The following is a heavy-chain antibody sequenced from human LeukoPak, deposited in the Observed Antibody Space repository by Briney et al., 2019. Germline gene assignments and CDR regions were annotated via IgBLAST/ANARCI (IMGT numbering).Heavy chain of an antibody. CDR2: TTSTGTVT. V-gene: IGHV3-23*01. J-gene: IGHJ4*02. CDR3: ARSIDIDY. D-gene: IGHD2-21*01. CDR1: GLTFSNYA. Sequence: GGSLRLSCAASGLTFSNYAMLWVRQAPGKGLEWISSTTSTGTVTFYADSVKGRFTISRDTAKNSLYLQMNSLRAEDTAVYYCARSIDIDYWGQGTLVTVSS.